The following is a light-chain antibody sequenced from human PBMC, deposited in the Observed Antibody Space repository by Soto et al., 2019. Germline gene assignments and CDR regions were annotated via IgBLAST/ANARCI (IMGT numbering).Light chain of an antibody. CDR2: DAS. J-gene: IGKJ2*01. CDR3: QQYDNLPPDT. V-gene: IGKV1-33*01. CDR1: QDISNY. Sequence: DIQMTQSPSSLSASVGDRVTITCQASQDISNYLNWYQQKPGKAPKLLIYDASNLETGVPSRFNGSGSGTDFTFTISSLQPEDIATYYCQQYDNLPPDTFGQGTKLEIK.